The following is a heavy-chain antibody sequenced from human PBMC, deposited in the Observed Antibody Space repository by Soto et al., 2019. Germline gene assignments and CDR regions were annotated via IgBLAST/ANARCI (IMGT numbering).Heavy chain of an antibody. CDR1: GGSISSYY. D-gene: IGHD5-18*01. V-gene: IGHV4-59*08. CDR3: ARRYGSCFDY. Sequence: QVQLQESGPGLVKPSETLSLTCTVSGGSISSYYWSWIRQPPGKGLEWIGYIYYSGSTNYNPSLNSLFTTSANTSKNQCSLKLSSVTAADTAVYYCARRYGSCFDYWGQGTLVTVSS. CDR2: IYYSGST. J-gene: IGHJ4*02.